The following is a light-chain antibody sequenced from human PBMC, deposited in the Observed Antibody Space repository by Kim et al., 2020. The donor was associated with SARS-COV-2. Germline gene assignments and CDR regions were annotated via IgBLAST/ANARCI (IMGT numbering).Light chain of an antibody. CDR1: SSDVGGYNY. Sequence: GQSVTISCTGTSSDVGGYNYVSWYQQHPGRAPKLIIYDVTYRPSGGSNRFSGSKSGNMASLTISGLQADDETDYYCCSYTSSNTVVFGTGTKVTVL. CDR2: DVT. CDR3: CSYTSSNTVV. V-gene: IGLV2-14*03. J-gene: IGLJ1*01.